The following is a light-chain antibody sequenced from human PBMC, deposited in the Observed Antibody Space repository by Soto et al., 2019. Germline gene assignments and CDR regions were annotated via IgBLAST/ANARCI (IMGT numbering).Light chain of an antibody. CDR2: KVS. V-gene: IGKV2-30*01. CDR1: QSLVYSDGNTY. CDR3: MQGPHWPPIT. Sequence: DVVMTQSPLSLPVTLGQPASISCRSSQSLVYSDGNTYLNWFQQRPGQSPRRLIYKVSNRDSGVPDRFSGSGSGTDFTLKISRVEAEDVGVYYCMQGPHWPPITFGQGTRLEIK. J-gene: IGKJ5*01.